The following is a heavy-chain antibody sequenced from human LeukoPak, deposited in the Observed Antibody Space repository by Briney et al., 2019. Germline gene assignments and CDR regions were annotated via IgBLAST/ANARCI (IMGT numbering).Heavy chain of an antibody. CDR3: ARGPPAKPGTGYYYGMDV. J-gene: IGHJ6*02. CDR2: IYYSGST. CDR1: GGSISSGGYY. Sequence: PSQTLSLTCTVSGGSISSGGYYWSWIRQHPGKGLEWIGYIYYSGSTYYNPSLKSRVTISLDISKNQFSLKLSSVTAADTAVYYCARGPPAKPGTGYYYGMDVWGQGTTVTVSS. V-gene: IGHV4-31*03. D-gene: IGHD2-2*01.